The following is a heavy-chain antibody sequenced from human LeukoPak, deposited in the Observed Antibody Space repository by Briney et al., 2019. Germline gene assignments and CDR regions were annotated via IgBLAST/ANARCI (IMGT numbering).Heavy chain of an antibody. CDR3: VTDIRSGWRNY. CDR2: FDPEDGEA. Sequence: ASVKVSCKVSGYTLTESSVHWVRQAPGKGLEWVGGFDPEDGEAIYAQKIQGRVTMTEDTSTDTAYLELRSLRSDDTAVYFCVTDIRSGWRNYWGQGTLITVSS. D-gene: IGHD6-19*01. V-gene: IGHV1-24*01. CDR1: GYTLTESS. J-gene: IGHJ4*02.